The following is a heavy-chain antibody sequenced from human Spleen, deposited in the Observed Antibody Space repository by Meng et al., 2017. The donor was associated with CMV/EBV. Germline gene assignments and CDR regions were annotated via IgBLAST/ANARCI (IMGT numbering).Heavy chain of an antibody. Sequence: SETLSLTCTVSGGSISVYYWSWIRQPPGKGLEWIGYIHYSGSTDYKPSLKSRVTISVDGSKNQFSLKLSSVTAADTAVYYCARAGRYQLDSWGQGTLGTVSS. V-gene: IGHV4-59*01. J-gene: IGHJ5*01. CDR3: ARAGRYQLDS. CDR1: GGSISVYY. CDR2: IHYSGST. D-gene: IGHD2-2*01.